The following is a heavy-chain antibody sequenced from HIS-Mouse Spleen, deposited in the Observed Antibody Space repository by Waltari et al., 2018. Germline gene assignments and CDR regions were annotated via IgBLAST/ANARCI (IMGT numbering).Heavy chain of an antibody. V-gene: IGHV4-39*07. CDR1: GGPISSSSYT. Sequence: QLQLQESGPGLVKPSETLSLTCTAPGGPISSSSYTLGWLRQPPGKGLEWIGSIYYSGSTYYNPSLKSRVTISVDTSKNQFSLKLSSVTAADTAVYYCAREIPYSSSWYDWYFDLWGRGTLVTVSS. CDR3: AREIPYSSSWYDWYFDL. J-gene: IGHJ2*01. D-gene: IGHD6-13*01. CDR2: IYYSGST.